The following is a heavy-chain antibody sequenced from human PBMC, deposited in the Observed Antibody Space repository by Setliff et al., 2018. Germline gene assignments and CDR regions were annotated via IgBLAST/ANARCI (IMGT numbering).Heavy chain of an antibody. D-gene: IGHD2-2*01. Sequence: ASVKVSCKASGYTLTNYYMHWVRQAPGQGLEWMGIINPSGGLTRYAQKFQGRVTMTRDTSTSTVYMELRSLRSDDTAVYYCARGPPDFVVVPAAAKFDFWGQGTLVTVSS. V-gene: IGHV1-46*01. CDR3: ARGPPDFVVVPAAAKFDF. J-gene: IGHJ4*02. CDR2: INPSGGLT. CDR1: GYTLTNYY.